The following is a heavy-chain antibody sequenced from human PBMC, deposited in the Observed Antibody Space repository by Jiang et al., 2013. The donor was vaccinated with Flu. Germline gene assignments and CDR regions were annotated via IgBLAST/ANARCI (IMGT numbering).Heavy chain of an antibody. V-gene: IGHV3-23*01. CDR1: GFTFSTYA. D-gene: IGHD4-17*01. CDR2: IGGRHGET. CDR3: ANDVDGDSGTWFDY. J-gene: IGHJ4*02. Sequence: VQLLESGGGWVQPGRSLTLSCAASGFTFSTYAMSWVRQAPGKGLEWLSGIGGRHGETYYADSVRGRFTISRDNAKNTLYLQMDSLTVDDTAVYYCANDVDGDSGTWFDYWGQGTVVTVSS.